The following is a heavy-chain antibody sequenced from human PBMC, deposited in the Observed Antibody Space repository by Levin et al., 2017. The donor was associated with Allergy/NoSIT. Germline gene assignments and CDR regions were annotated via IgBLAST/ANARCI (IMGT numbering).Heavy chain of an antibody. CDR2: IDWDDDK. V-gene: IGHV2-70*11. CDR1: GFSLSSRGMC. Sequence: SGPTLVKPTQTLTLTCTFSGFSLSSRGMCVSWIRQPPGKALEWLARIDWDDDKYYSTSLKTRLTISKDTSKNQVVLTMTNMDPVDTATYYCARILTYYDRSGYRPDAFDIWGQGTMVTVSS. CDR3: ARILTYYDRSGYRPDAFDI. J-gene: IGHJ3*02. D-gene: IGHD3-22*01.